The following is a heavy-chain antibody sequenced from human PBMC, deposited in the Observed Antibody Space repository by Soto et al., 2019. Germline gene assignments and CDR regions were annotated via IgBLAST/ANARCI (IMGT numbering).Heavy chain of an antibody. CDR1: GFTFSSYS. CDR3: AREKAVTPDNWFDP. CDR2: ISSSSSTI. Sequence: PGGSLRLSCAASGFTFSSYSMNWVRQAPGKGLEWVSYISSSSSTIYYADSVKGRFTISRDNAKNSLYLQMNSLRDEDTAVYYCAREKAVTPDNWFDPWGQGTLVTVSS. J-gene: IGHJ5*02. D-gene: IGHD4-4*01. V-gene: IGHV3-48*02.